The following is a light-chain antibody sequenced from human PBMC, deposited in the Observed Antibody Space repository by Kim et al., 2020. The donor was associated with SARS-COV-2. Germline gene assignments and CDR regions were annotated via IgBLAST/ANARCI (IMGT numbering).Light chain of an antibody. V-gene: IGKV1-5*03. CDR1: QSISSW. CDR2: KAS. CDR3: QHYSGYSRT. Sequence: DIQMTQSPSTLSASVGDRVSITCRASQSISSWLAWYQQKPGKAPKLLIYKASSLERGVPSRFSGSGSGTEFTLTISSLQPDDFATYYCQHYSGYSRTFGQGTKVDIK. J-gene: IGKJ1*01.